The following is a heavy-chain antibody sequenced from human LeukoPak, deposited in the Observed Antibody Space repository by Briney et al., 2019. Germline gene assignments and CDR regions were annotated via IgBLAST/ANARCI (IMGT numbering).Heavy chain of an antibody. Sequence: GASVKVSCKASGYTFTGYYMHWVRQDPGQGLEWMGIINPSGGSTSYAQKFRGRVTMTRDMSTSTVYMELSSLRSEDTAVYYCARDLQVGAWAPSDYWGQGTLVTVSS. CDR1: GYTFTGYY. J-gene: IGHJ4*02. D-gene: IGHD1-26*01. V-gene: IGHV1-46*01. CDR2: INPSGGST. CDR3: ARDLQVGAWAPSDY.